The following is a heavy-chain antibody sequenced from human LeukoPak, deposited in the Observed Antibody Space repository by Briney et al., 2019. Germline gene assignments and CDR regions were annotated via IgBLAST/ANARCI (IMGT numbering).Heavy chain of an antibody. CDR1: GFIFSDYW. CDR3: ATRESSMARSH. CDR2: INEDGSAQ. V-gene: IGHV3-7*01. J-gene: IGHJ4*02. Sequence: GGSLRLSCAASGFIFSDYWMNWVRQVPGKGLEWAANINEDGSAQDYVDSVRGRFSISRDNAKSSLYLQMNSLRVEDTAIYYCATRESSMARSHWGQGTLVTVSS. D-gene: IGHD3-10*01.